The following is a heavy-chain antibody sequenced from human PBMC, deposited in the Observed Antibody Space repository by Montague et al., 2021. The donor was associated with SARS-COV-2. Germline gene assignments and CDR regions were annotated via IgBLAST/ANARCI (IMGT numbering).Heavy chain of an antibody. CDR1: GFTFSSYS. D-gene: IGHD2-2*01. CDR2: ISSSSSYI. J-gene: IGHJ6*02. Sequence: SLRLSCAASGFTFSSYSMNWVRQAPGKGLVWVSSISSSSSYIYYADSVKGRFTISRDNAKNSLYLQMNSLRAEDTAVYYCARDCSSTSCYPDNYYYYYGMDVWGQGTTVTVSS. V-gene: IGHV3-21*01. CDR3: ARDCSSTSCYPDNYYYYYGMDV.